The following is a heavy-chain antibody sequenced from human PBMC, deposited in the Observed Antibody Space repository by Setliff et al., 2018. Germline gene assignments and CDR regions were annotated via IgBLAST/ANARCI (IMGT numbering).Heavy chain of an antibody. Sequence: GESLKISCKASGYSFARHWIAWVRQMPGKGLEWMGIIYPDDSDSRYSPSFQGQVTISADKSITTAYLQWSRLKVSDSGIYYCARGRRDGYKAGFDPWGQGTLVTVSS. CDR3: ARGRRDGYKAGFDP. CDR1: GYSFARHW. D-gene: IGHD5-12*01. J-gene: IGHJ5*02. V-gene: IGHV5-51*01. CDR2: IYPDDSDS.